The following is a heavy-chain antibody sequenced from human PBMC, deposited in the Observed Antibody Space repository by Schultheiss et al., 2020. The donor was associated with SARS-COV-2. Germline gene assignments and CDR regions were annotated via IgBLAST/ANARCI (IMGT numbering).Heavy chain of an antibody. Sequence: GGSLRLSCAASGFTFSSYGMHWVRQAPGKGLEWVAVIWYDGSNKYYADSVKGRFTISRDNSKNTLYLQMNSLRAEDTAVYYCARVGYCSSTSCYTGKYYYCGMDVWGQGTTVTVSS. J-gene: IGHJ6*02. CDR3: ARVGYCSSTSCYTGKYYYCGMDV. D-gene: IGHD2-2*02. CDR2: IWYDGSNK. CDR1: GFTFSSYG. V-gene: IGHV3-33*01.